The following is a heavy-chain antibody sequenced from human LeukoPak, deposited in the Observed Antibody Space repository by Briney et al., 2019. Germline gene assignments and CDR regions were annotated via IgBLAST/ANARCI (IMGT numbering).Heavy chain of an antibody. V-gene: IGHV1-18*01. CDR2: ISAYNGNT. CDR1: GYTFTSYG. Sequence: ASVKVSCKASGYTFTSYGISWVRQAPGQGLEWMGWISAYNGNTNYAQKLQGRVTMTTDTSTSTAYMELRSLRSDDTAVYYCARVDTAMVTPYYCYYGMDVWGQGTTVTVSS. D-gene: IGHD5-18*01. J-gene: IGHJ6*02. CDR3: ARVDTAMVTPYYCYYGMDV.